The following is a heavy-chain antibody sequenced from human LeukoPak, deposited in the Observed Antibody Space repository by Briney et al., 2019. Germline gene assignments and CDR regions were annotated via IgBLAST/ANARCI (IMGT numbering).Heavy chain of an antibody. CDR1: GFTFSSYA. CDR2: ISSSGGTT. CDR3: AHPSSGWTSFDY. Sequence: PGGSLRLSCAASGFTFSSYAMNWVRQAPGKGLEWVSGISSSGGTTYYADSVRGRFTISRDNSKNTLYLQMKSLRAEDTAVYYCAHPSSGWTSFDYWGQGTLVTVSS. J-gene: IGHJ4*02. D-gene: IGHD6-19*01. V-gene: IGHV3-23*01.